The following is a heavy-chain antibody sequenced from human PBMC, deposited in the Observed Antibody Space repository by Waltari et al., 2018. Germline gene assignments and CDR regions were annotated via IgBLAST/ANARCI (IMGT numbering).Heavy chain of an antibody. D-gene: IGHD1-26*01. CDR1: GYTFTNLA. CDR2: ISTATGNP. CDR3: ARDRVVGATDWGY. V-gene: IGHV7-4-1*02. Sequence: QVQLVQTESELQKPGASVQIACKASGYTFTNLAIDWLRQAPGQGLEWMGWISTATGNPTYARDFTGRFDFSLDTSVSTAYLQISSLKTEDTAVYFCARDRVVGATDWGYWGQGTLVTVSS. J-gene: IGHJ4*02.